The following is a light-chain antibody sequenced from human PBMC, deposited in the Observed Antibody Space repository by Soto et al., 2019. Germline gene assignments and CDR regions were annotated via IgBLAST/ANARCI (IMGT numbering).Light chain of an antibody. V-gene: IGLV3-21*04. Sequence: SYELTQPPSVSVAPGETAGIACGGDNIGTRSVHWYQQRPGQAPVLVIYYDTDRPSGIPERFSGSNSGNTATLTINGVEAGDEADSYCPVWDFGRDHPVFGGGTKLTVL. CDR2: YDT. J-gene: IGLJ2*01. CDR3: PVWDFGRDHPV. CDR1: NIGTRS.